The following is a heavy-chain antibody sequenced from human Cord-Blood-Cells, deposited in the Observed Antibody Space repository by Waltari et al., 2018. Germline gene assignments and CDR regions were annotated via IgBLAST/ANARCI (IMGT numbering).Heavy chain of an antibody. CDR2: ISSSSSTI. CDR1: GFTFSSYS. Sequence: VESGGGLVQPGGSLRLSCAASGFTFSSYSMNWVRQAPGKGLEWVSYISSSSSTIYYADSVKGRFTISRDNAKNSLYLQMNSLRDEDTAVYYCARDGWDYYDSSGTYYFDYWGQGTLVTVSS. V-gene: IGHV3-48*02. J-gene: IGHJ4*02. D-gene: IGHD3-22*01. CDR3: ARDGWDYYDSSGTYYFDY.